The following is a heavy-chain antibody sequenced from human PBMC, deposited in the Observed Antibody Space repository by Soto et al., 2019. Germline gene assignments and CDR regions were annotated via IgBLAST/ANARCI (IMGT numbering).Heavy chain of an antibody. CDR1: GFTFSSYS. J-gene: IGHJ5*02. V-gene: IGHV3-48*01. D-gene: IGHD3-22*01. Sequence: PGGSLRLSCAGSGFTFSSYSMNWVRQAPGKGLEWVSYISGSSITIYYADSVKGRFTISRDNAKNSLYLQMNSLRAEDTAVYYCARDKADYHDSSSYWAWGQGTLVTVSS. CDR3: ARDKADYHDSSSYWA. CDR2: ISGSSITI.